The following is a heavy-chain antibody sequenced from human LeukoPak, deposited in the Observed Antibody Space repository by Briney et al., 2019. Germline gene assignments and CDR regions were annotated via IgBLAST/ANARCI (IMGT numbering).Heavy chain of an antibody. Sequence: ASVKVSCKASGYTFTGYYMHWVRQAPGQGLEWMGGIIPIFGTANYAQKFQGRVTITADESTSTAYMELSSLRSEDTAVYYCARVGDDILTGYMDVWGKGTTVTISS. CDR3: ARVGDDILTGYMDV. CDR2: IIPIFGTA. J-gene: IGHJ6*03. CDR1: GYTFTGYY. V-gene: IGHV1-69*13. D-gene: IGHD3-9*01.